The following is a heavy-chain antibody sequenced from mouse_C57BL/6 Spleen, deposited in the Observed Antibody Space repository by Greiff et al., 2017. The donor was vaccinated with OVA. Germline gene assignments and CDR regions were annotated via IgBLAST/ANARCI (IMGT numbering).Heavy chain of an antibody. CDR1: GYTFTDYN. J-gene: IGHJ3*01. CDR2: INPNNGGT. V-gene: IGHV1-18*01. CDR3: ARAYYSNLAWFAY. D-gene: IGHD2-5*01. Sequence: VQLKQSGPELVKPGASVKIPCKASGYTFTDYNMDWVKQSHGKSLEWIGDINPNNGGTIYNQKFKGKATLTVDKSSSTAYMELRSLTSEDTAVYYCARAYYSNLAWFAYWGQGTLVTVSA.